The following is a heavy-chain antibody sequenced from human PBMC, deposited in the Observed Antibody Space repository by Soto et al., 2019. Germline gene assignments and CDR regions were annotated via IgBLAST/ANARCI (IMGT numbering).Heavy chain of an antibody. J-gene: IGHJ4*02. Sequence: VASVKVSCKASGYTFTGYYMHWVRQSPGQGLEWKGWINPNSGGTNYAQKFQGWVTMTRDTSISTAYMELSRLRSDDTAVYYCARAPRPLWYCSGGSCYPAYWGQGTLVTVSS. CDR2: INPNSGGT. V-gene: IGHV1-2*04. CDR3: ARAPRPLWYCSGGSCYPAY. CDR1: GYTFTGYY. D-gene: IGHD2-15*01.